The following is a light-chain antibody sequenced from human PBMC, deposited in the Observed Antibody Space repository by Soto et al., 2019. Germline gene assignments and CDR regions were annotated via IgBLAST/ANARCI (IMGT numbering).Light chain of an antibody. CDR3: SAYAGSNNVV. J-gene: IGLJ2*01. V-gene: IGLV2-8*01. CDR1: SSDVGVYKH. CDR2: EVS. Sequence: QSALTQPPSASGSPGQSVTISCTGTSSDVGVYKHVSWYQQHPGKAPKLMIYEVSKRPSGVPDRFSGSKSGNTASLTVSGLQAEDEADYYCSAYAGSNNVVFGGGTKRTVL.